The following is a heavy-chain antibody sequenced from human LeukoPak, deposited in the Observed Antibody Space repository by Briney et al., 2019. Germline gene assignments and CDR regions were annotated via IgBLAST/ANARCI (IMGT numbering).Heavy chain of an antibody. V-gene: IGHV4-59*10. Sequence: PSETLSLTCAVYGVTFSGYYWSWIRQPAGKGLEWIGRIYTSGSTNYNPSLKSRVTMSVDTSKNQSSLKLSSATAADTAVYYCARATVYFDFWSGYYKGGHYFDYWGQGTLVTVSS. CDR3: ARATVYFDFWSGYYKGGHYFDY. J-gene: IGHJ4*02. D-gene: IGHD3-3*01. CDR2: IYTSGST. CDR1: GVTFSGYY.